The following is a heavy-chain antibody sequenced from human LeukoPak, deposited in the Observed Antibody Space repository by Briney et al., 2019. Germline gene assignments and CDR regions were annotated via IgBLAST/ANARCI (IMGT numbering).Heavy chain of an antibody. V-gene: IGHV3-11*06. D-gene: IGHD2/OR15-2a*01. Sequence: PGGSLRLSCAASGFTFSDYYMSWIRQAPGKGLEWVSYISSSSSYTNYADSVKGRFTISRDNAKNSLYLQMNSLRAEDTAVYYCARGYFNYYYYYGMDVWGQGTTVTVSS. CDR1: GFTFSDYY. J-gene: IGHJ6*02. CDR3: ARGYFNYYYYYGMDV. CDR2: ISSSSSYT.